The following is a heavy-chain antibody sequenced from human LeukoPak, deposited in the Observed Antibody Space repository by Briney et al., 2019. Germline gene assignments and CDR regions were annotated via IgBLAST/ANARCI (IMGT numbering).Heavy chain of an antibody. CDR3: ARRAHYSGSGSEFAY. CDR2: IYSSGNT. CDR1: GASISSSNYY. V-gene: IGHV4-39*01. Sequence: KSSETLSLTCAVSGASISSSNYYWGWVRQSPGKGLEWIGNIYSSGNTYYNASLKSRVTMYIDTSKNQCSLKLSSVTAADPAVYYCARRAHYSGSGSEFAYWGQGTPVTGPS. D-gene: IGHD3-10*01. J-gene: IGHJ4*02.